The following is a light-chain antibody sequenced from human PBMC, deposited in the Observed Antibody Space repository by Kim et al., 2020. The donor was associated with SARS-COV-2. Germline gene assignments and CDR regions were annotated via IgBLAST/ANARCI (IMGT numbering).Light chain of an antibody. CDR3: STWDDTLKGWV. V-gene: IGLV1-36*01. CDR1: DSNIGNNA. J-gene: IGLJ3*02. Sequence: QRVTISCSGSDSNIGNNAVNWYQQLPGKAPKLLIYYNDVLPSGVSDRFSGSRPGTSASLAISGLQSEDEAHYYCSTWDDTLKGWVFGGGTQLTVL. CDR2: YND.